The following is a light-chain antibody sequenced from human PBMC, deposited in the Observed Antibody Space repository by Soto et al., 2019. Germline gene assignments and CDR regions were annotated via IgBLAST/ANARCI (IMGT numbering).Light chain of an antibody. J-gene: IGKJ1*01. CDR2: KAS. CDR3: QQYDNASWT. Sequence: DIQMTQSPSTLSASVGDRVIITCRASQSISSWLAWYQQKPGKAPNLLIYKASTLKSGVPSRFSGSGSGTEFTLTISSLQPDDFATYYCQQYDNASWTFGLGTKVEIK. CDR1: QSISSW. V-gene: IGKV1-5*03.